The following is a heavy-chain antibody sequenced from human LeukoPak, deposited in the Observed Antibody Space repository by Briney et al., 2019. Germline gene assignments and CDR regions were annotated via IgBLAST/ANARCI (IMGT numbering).Heavy chain of an antibody. CDR2: IRYDGSNK. CDR3: AKDLATSYYYGSGSYRAKYYFDY. D-gene: IGHD3-10*01. J-gene: IGHJ4*02. CDR1: GFTFSSYG. Sequence: GGSLRLSCAASGFTFSSYGMHWVRQAPGKGLEWVAFIRYDGSNKYYADFVKGRFTISRDNSKNTLYLQMNSLRAEDTAVYYCAKDLATSYYYGSGSYRAKYYFDYWGQGTLVTVSS. V-gene: IGHV3-30*02.